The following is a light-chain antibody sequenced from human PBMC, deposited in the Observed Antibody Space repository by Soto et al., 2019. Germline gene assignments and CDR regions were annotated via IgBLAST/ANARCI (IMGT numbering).Light chain of an antibody. J-gene: IGKJ1*01. V-gene: IGKV1-5*03. Sequence: DIQMTQSPATLSVSVGDRVTITCRASQTISSWLAWYQQKPGQAPKLLIYKASTLKSGVPSRFSGSGSGTEFTLTISSLQPDDFATYYCQQYNSYSEAFGQGTKV. CDR1: QTISSW. CDR3: QQYNSYSEA. CDR2: KAS.